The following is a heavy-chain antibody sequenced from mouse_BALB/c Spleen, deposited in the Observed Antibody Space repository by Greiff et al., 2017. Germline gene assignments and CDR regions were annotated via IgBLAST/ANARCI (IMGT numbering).Heavy chain of an antibody. Sequence: VQLQQSGAELVRSGASVKLSCTASGFNIKDYYMHWVKQRPEQGLEWIGWIDHENGDTEYAPKFQGKATMTADTSSNTAYLQLSSLTSEDTAVYYCKRYYGSSYGDHFDYWGQGTTLTVSS. CDR2: IDHENGDT. V-gene: IGHV14-4*02. CDR1: GFNIKDYY. CDR3: KRYYGSSYGDHFDY. D-gene: IGHD1-1*01. J-gene: IGHJ2*01.